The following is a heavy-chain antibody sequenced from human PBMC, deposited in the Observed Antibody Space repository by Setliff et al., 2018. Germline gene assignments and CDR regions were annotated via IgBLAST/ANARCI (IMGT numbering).Heavy chain of an antibody. V-gene: IGHV3-30*02. CDR3: AKEQEITLVPGIIPDAFDL. J-gene: IGHJ3*01. CDR2: VRSDGNKK. D-gene: IGHD3-10*01. CDR1: GFAFSTYG. Sequence: PGGSLRLSCAASGFAFSTYGRHWVRQAPGKGLEWVTFVRSDGNKKYFGDSVKGRFSISRDNSKNTVYLQMNSPKIEDTAVYFCAKEQEITLVPGIIPDAFDLWGQGTMVTVSS.